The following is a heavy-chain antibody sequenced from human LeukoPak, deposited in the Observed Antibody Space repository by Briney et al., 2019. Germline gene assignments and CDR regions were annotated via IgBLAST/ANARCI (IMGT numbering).Heavy chain of an antibody. CDR1: GGSISSGSYY. CDR2: IYTSGST. J-gene: IGHJ6*03. CDR3: ARDHCSSTSCYYYYYYMDV. D-gene: IGHD2-2*01. Sequence: SETLSLTCTVSGGSISSGSYYWSWIRQPAGKGLEWIGRIYTSGSTNYNPSLKSRVTISVDTPKNQFSLKLSSVTAADTAVYYCARDHCSSTSCYYYYYYMDVWGKGTTVTVSS. V-gene: IGHV4-61*02.